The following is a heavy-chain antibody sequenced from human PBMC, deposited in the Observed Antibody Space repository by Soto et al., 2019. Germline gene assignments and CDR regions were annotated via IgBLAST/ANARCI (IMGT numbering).Heavy chain of an antibody. CDR2: IIPVFGTP. V-gene: IGHV1-69*06. Sequence: QVQLEQSGSEVKKSGSSVKVSCKASGYSFGSHAITWVRQAPGQGLEWMGGIIPVFGTPSYAQKFQGRVTISADKSTNTSSLELRSLRSEDTAVYYCARGGALSTSWYWGDGLDSWGQGTQVTVSS. D-gene: IGHD6-13*01. CDR3: ARGGALSTSWYWGDGLDS. J-gene: IGHJ4*02. CDR1: GYSFGSHA.